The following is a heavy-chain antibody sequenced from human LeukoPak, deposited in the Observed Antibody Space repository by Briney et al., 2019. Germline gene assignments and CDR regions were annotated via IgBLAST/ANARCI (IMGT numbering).Heavy chain of an antibody. V-gene: IGHV3-23*01. CDR2: ISDSGGSA. CDR1: GFTFSSYV. J-gene: IGHJ4*02. CDR3: AKGSSSSRPYYLDY. Sequence: GSLRLSCAASGFTFSSYVMSWVRQAPGKGLEWVSAISDSGGSAYYADSVKGRFTISRDNSKNTLYLQMNSLRAEDTAVYYCAKGSSSSRPYYLDYWGQGTLVTVSS. D-gene: IGHD2-2*01.